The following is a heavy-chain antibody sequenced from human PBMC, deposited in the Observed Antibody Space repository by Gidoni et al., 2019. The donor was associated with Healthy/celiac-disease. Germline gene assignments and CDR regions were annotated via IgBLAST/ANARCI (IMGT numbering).Heavy chain of an antibody. D-gene: IGHD2-15*01. CDR3: AKAPDCSGGSCSWYFDL. CDR2: ISGSGGSP. Sequence: EVQLLESGGGLVQPGGSLRRSWAASGFTVSSYAMSWVRKAPGKGLEWVSAISGSGGSPYYADSVKGRFTISRDNSKNTLSLQMNSLRAEDTAVYYCAKAPDCSGGSCSWYFDLWGRGTLVTVSS. V-gene: IGHV3-23*01. J-gene: IGHJ2*01. CDR1: GFTVSSYA.